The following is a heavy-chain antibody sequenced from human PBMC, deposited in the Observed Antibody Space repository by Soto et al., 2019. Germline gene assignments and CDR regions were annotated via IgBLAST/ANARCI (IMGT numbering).Heavy chain of an antibody. J-gene: IGHJ5*02. CDR2: IYYIGST. Sequence: QVQLQESGPGRVKASETLSLTCTVSGGSMSNYYWSWIRQPPGKGLEWIGYIYYIGSTNYNPSLKSRVTMSVDTSRNQLYLNLTSVTAAATAVYYCARGYSPALGAPWARVNWFDPWGQGTLVTVSS. CDR3: ARGYSPALGAPWARVNWFDP. CDR1: GGSMSNYY. V-gene: IGHV4-59*01. D-gene: IGHD1-26*01.